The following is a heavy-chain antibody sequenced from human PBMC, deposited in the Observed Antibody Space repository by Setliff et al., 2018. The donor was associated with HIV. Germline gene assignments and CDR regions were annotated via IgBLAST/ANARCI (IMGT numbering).Heavy chain of an antibody. CDR1: GFTFSTYD. V-gene: IGHV3-13*03. D-gene: IGHD4-4*01. J-gene: IGHJ4*02. CDR3: ARGPALTTVTNPFDY. Sequence: PGGSLRLSCAACGFTFSTYDMHWVRQATGKGLEWVSDIGTVGDTYYPGSVKGQFTISRENAKNSLYLQMNSLRAGDTAVYYCARGPALTTVTNPFDYWGQGTLVTVSS. CDR2: IGTVGDT.